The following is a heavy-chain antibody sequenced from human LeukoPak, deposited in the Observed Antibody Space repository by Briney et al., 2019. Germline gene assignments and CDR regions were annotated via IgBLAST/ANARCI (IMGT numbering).Heavy chain of an antibody. CDR2: IKPSGGDT. CDR1: GGTFSSYA. CDR3: ARVRDGYNDAYDI. D-gene: IGHD5-24*01. J-gene: IGHJ3*02. Sequence: ASVKVSCKASGGTFSSYAISWVRQAPGQRLEWMGIIKPSGGDTSYAQTFQGRVFMTRDTSTSTVYMELSSLKSEDTAVYYCARVRDGYNDAYDIWGQGTMVTVSS. V-gene: IGHV1-46*01.